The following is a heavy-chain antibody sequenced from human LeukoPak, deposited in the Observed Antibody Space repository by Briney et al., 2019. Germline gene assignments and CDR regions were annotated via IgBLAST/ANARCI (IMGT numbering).Heavy chain of an antibody. V-gene: IGHV4-4*07. Sequence: SETLSLTCAVSGGSITNYYWSWIRQPAGKGLEWIGRVHSSRGSNYNPSLKSRVTMSVDTSKNQVSLKLIAVTAADTAVYYCARHLARDYGGNPYFDYWGQGTLVTVSS. CDR3: ARHLARDYGGNPYFDY. D-gene: IGHD4-23*01. J-gene: IGHJ4*02. CDR2: VHSSRGS. CDR1: GGSITNYY.